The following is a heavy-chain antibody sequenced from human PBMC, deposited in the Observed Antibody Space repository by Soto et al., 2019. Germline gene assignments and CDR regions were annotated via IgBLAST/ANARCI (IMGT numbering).Heavy chain of an antibody. J-gene: IGHJ6*02. D-gene: IGHD3-3*01. Sequence: LSLTCTVSGGSISRYYWSWIRQAPGRGLEWIGNIFSSGSTNYNPSLKSRVAISVDTSKNQVSLKLNAVTTADTAVYYCAREYYDFWSVTYSYYGLDVWGRGTTVTVSS. CDR3: AREYYDFWSVTYSYYGLDV. V-gene: IGHV4-59*01. CDR2: IFSSGST. CDR1: GGSISRYY.